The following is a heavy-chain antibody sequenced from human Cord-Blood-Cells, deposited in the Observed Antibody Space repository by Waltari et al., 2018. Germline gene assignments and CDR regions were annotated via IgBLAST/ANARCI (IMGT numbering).Heavy chain of an antibody. Sequence: EVQLVESGGGLVQPGGSLKLSCAASGFTFSGSAMHWVRQASGKGLEWVGRIRSKANSYATAYAASVKGRFTISRDDSKNTAYLQMNSLKTEDTAVYDCTSFGGVIVNDYWGQGTLVTVSS. V-gene: IGHV3-73*02. CDR3: TSFGGVIVNDY. CDR2: IRSKANSYAT. D-gene: IGHD3-16*02. CDR1: GFTFSGSA. J-gene: IGHJ4*02.